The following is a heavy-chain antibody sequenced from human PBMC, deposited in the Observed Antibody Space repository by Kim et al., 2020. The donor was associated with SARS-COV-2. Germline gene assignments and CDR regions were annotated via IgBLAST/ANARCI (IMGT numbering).Heavy chain of an antibody. D-gene: IGHD6-6*01. CDR1: GYNFPDYY. Sequence: ASVKVSCKTSGYNFPDYYIHWVRQAPGQGLEWMGWLNPNSGGTIYAQNFQGRVAMTRDMSISAAYMELSRLTSDDTALYYCAREEVLYTSSLDYWGRGTLVTVSS. CDR3: AREEVLYTSSLDY. CDR2: LNPNSGGT. V-gene: IGHV1-2*02. J-gene: IGHJ4*02.